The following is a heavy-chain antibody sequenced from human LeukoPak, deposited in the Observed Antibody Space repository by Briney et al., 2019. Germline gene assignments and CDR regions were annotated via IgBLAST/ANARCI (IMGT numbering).Heavy chain of an antibody. J-gene: IGHJ3*02. D-gene: IGHD2-2*01. Sequence: GGSLRLSCAASGFTFSSYAMSWVRQAPGKGLEWVSTISGGGDATYYAHSVKGRFAVSRDNSKKTLYLQLNSLRAEDTAVYYCTRDQRKYCSRTTCFVFAIWGQGTVVSVSS. CDR2: ISGGGDAT. CDR1: GFTFSSYA. CDR3: TRDQRKYCSRTTCFVFAI. V-gene: IGHV3-23*01.